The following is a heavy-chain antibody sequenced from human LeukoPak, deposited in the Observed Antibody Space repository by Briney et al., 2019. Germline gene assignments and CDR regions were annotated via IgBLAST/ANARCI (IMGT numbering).Heavy chain of an antibody. V-gene: IGHV3-23*01. J-gene: IGHJ4*02. CDR2: ISGSGGST. CDR1: GFTFSSYA. CDR3: AAIAAAGTPFDY. Sequence: AGGSLRLSCAASGFTFSSYAMSWVRQAPGKGLEWVSAISGSGGSTYYADSVKGRFTISRDNSKSTLYLQMNSLRAEDTAVYYCAAIAAAGTPFDYWGQGTLVTVSS. D-gene: IGHD6-13*01.